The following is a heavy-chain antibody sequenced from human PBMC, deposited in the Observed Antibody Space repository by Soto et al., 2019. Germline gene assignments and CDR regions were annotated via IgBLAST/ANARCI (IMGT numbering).Heavy chain of an antibody. J-gene: IGHJ6*02. CDR2: ISPSGDST. V-gene: IGHV1-46*01. CDR1: EYTFTTFY. Sequence: QVQLVQSGAEVRTPGASVKISCRASEYTFTTFYIHWVRQTPGKGLKWMGMISPSGDSTTYEQRLKGRGTMTRDTSTSTSFMELRSLRAEDTAMYYCARHFGIVRNYYYYYGMDVWGQGTTVTVSS. CDR3: ARHFGIVRNYYYYYGMDV. D-gene: IGHD3-3*01.